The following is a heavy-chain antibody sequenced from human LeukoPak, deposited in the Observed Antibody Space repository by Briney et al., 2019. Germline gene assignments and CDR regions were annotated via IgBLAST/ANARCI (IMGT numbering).Heavy chain of an antibody. J-gene: IGHJ4*02. CDR1: GFTFSDAW. V-gene: IGHV3-15*01. D-gene: IGHD3-22*01. CDR3: TTAYYYGNSGNYY. Sequence: GGSLRLSCVGSGFTFSDAWMNWVRQSPGKGLEWVGRIKSKTEGGTTDYAAPVKGRFTISRDDSKTTLYLQMNSLKTEDTAVYYCTTAYYYGNSGNYYWGQGTLVTVSS. CDR2: IKSKTEGGTT.